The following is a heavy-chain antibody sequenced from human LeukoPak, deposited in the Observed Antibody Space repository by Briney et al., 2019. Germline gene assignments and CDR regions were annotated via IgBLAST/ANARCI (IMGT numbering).Heavy chain of an antibody. CDR1: GGSISNYY. CDR3: ARGSAGYYSIDY. V-gene: IGHV4-4*07. CDR2: IYSSGST. J-gene: IGHJ4*02. Sequence: SETLSLTCTVSGGSISNYYWSWIRQPAGKGLEWIGRIYSSGSTNSSPSLKSRVTMSLDTSKNQFSLNLNSVTAADTAVYYCARGSAGYYSIDYWGQGTPVTVSS. D-gene: IGHD5-24*01.